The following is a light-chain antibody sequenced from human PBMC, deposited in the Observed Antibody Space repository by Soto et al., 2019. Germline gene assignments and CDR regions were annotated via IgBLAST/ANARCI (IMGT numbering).Light chain of an antibody. CDR1: SSDFGGYNY. J-gene: IGLJ1*01. V-gene: IGLV2-14*01. CDR2: DVS. CDR3: SSYTSSISLYV. Sequence: QSVLTQPASVSGSPGQSITISCTGTSSDFGGYNYVSWYQQHPGKAPKLMIYDVSNRPSGVSNRFSGSKSGNTASLTISGLQAEDYFDYYCSSYTSSISLYVFVTVSIVTVL.